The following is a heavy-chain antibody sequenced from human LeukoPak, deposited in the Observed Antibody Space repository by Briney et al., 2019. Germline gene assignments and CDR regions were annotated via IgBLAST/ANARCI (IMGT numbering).Heavy chain of an antibody. CDR1: GGSISSGGYS. Sequence: SETLSLTCAVSGGSISSGGYSLSWIRQPPGKGLEWIGYIYHSGSTYYNPSLKSRVTISVDRSKNQFSLKLSSVTAADTAVYYCARGYYYDSSGYYDYWGQGTLVTVSS. J-gene: IGHJ4*02. CDR2: IYHSGST. V-gene: IGHV4-30-2*01. D-gene: IGHD3-22*01. CDR3: ARGYYYDSSGYYDY.